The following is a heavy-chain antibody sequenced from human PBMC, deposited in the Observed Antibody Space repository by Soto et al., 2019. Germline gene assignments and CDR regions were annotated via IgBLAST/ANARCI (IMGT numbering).Heavy chain of an antibody. D-gene: IGHD3-9*01. CDR1: GFTFSNAW. Sequence: GGSLRLSCAASGFTFSNAWMNWVRRAPGKGLEWVGRIKSKTDGGTTDYAAPVKGRFTISRDDSKNTLYLQMNSLKTEDTAVYYCTTVGIDILTGPSNWFDPWGQGTLVTVSS. V-gene: IGHV3-15*07. CDR2: IKSKTDGGTT. J-gene: IGHJ5*02. CDR3: TTVGIDILTGPSNWFDP.